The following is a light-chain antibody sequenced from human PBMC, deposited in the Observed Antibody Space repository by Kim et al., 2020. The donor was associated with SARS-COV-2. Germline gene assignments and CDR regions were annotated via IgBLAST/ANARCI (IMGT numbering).Light chain of an antibody. CDR2: DVR. CDR3: SSYTSSSSLEV. J-gene: IGLJ2*01. V-gene: IGLV2-14*03. CDR1: SRDVGGYDY. Sequence: QSVLTQPASVSGSPGQSITISCTGTSRDVGGYDYVSWYQQHPGKAPKLMIYDVRNRPSGVSNRFSGSKFGNTASLTISGLQVEDEADYYCSSYTSSSSLEVFGGGTKVTVL.